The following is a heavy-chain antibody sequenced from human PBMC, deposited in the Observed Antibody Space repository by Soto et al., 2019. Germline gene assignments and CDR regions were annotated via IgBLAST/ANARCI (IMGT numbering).Heavy chain of an antibody. CDR3: ARGRPIAVAGTTFPPPAFQH. Sequence: ASVKVSCKASGYTFTGYYMHWVRQAPGQGLEWMGIINPSGGSTSYAQKFQGRVTMTRDTSTSTVYMELSSLRSEDTAVYYCARGRPIAVAGTTFPPPAFQHWGQGTLVTVSS. CDR2: INPSGGST. CDR1: GYTFTGYY. V-gene: IGHV1-46*03. J-gene: IGHJ1*01. D-gene: IGHD6-19*01.